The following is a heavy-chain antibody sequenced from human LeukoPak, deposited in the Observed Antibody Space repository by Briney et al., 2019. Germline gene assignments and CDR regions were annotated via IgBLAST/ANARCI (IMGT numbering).Heavy chain of an antibody. CDR1: GFTFRTYS. CDR3: ASGEEKATITALDS. J-gene: IGHJ4*02. Sequence: PGGSLRLSCAASGFTFRTYSINWVRQAPGKGLEWISSISSGGNYIDYADSVKGRITISRDNPKNSVFLQMNSLRAEDTAVYFCASGEEKATITALDSWGQGTLVTVSS. D-gene: IGHD5-24*01. V-gene: IGHV3-21*01. CDR2: ISSGGNYI.